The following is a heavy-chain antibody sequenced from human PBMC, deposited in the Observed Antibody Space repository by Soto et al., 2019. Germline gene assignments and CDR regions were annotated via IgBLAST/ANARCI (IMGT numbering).Heavy chain of an antibody. CDR2: ISSSGST. J-gene: IGHJ4*02. D-gene: IGHD3-3*01. CDR3: ARSGAPVYNGFWSGYYSPPAFDY. CDR1: SSGFF. Sequence: SSGFFWAWINKPPGKGLEWIGSISSSGSTYFNPSLKSRVTISGDTSKNQFSLKLSSVTAADTAVYYCARSGAPVYNGFWSGYYSPPAFDYLVQRTPVT. V-gene: IGHV4-39*01.